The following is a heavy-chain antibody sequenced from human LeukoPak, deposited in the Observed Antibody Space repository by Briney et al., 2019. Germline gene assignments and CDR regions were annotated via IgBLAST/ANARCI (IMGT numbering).Heavy chain of an antibody. D-gene: IGHD2-8*01. J-gene: IGHJ6*03. V-gene: IGHV4-38-2*02. CDR1: GYSISSGYY. CDR2: IYHSGST. Sequence: SETLSLTCTVSGYSISSGYYWGWIRPPPGKGLEWIGSIYHSGSTYYNPSLKSRVTISVDTSKNQFSLKLSSVTAADTAVYYCARGTYCTNGVCYPTKYYMDVWGKGTTVTVSS. CDR3: ARGTYCTNGVCYPTKYYMDV.